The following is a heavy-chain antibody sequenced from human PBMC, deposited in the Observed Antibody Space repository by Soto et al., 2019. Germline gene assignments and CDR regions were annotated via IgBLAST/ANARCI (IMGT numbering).Heavy chain of an antibody. CDR3: ARGWGYFDSSGFPYLYAMDV. CDR2: IKEDGSEK. V-gene: IGHV3-7*02. Sequence: PGGSLRVSCAVSGFDFSGSTIHWVRQASGKGLEWVANIKEDGSEKYYVDSVEGRFTISRDNAKNSLYLQMTSLRAEDTALYYCARGWGYFDSSGFPYLYAMDVWGQGTTVTVSS. CDR1: GFDFSGST. J-gene: IGHJ6*02. D-gene: IGHD3-22*01.